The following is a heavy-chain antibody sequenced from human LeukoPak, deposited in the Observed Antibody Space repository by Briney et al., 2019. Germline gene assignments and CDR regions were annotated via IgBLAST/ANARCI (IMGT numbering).Heavy chain of an antibody. CDR1: GYTFTSYD. Sequence: GASVTVSCKASGYTFTSYDINWVRQATGQGLEWMGWMNPNRGNTGYAQKFQGRVTMTRNTSISTAYMELSSLRSEDTAVYYCARALGRGDYRDYWGQGTLATVSS. CDR2: MNPNRGNT. V-gene: IGHV1-8*01. D-gene: IGHD4/OR15-4a*01. J-gene: IGHJ4*02. CDR3: ARALGRGDYRDY.